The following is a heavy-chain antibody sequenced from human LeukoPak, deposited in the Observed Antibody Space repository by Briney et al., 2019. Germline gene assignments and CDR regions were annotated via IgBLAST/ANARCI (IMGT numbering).Heavy chain of an antibody. CDR1: GGSFSGYY. CDR3: ATLGSGWYADY. Sequence: SETLSLTCAVYGGSFSGYYRSWIRQPPGKGLEWIGEINHSGSTNYNPSLKSRVTISVDTSKNQFSLKLSSVTAADTAVYYCATLGSGWYADYWGQGTLVTVSS. D-gene: IGHD6-19*01. V-gene: IGHV4-34*01. J-gene: IGHJ4*02. CDR2: INHSGST.